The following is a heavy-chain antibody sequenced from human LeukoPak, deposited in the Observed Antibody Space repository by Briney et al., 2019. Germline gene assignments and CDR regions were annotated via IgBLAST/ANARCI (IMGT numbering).Heavy chain of an antibody. CDR2: IYYSGST. J-gene: IGHJ3*02. V-gene: IGHV4-39*07. Sequence: SETLSLTCTVSGGSISSSSYYWGWIRQPPGKGLEWIGSIYYSGSTYYNPSLKSRVTISVDTSKNQFSLKLSSVTAADTAVYYCARDWVGMGYAFDIWGQGTMVTVSS. D-gene: IGHD2-21*01. CDR3: ARDWVGMGYAFDI. CDR1: GGSISSSSYY.